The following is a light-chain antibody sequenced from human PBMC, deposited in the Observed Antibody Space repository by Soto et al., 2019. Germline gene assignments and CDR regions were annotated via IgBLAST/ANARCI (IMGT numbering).Light chain of an antibody. CDR2: GAS. J-gene: IGKJ2*01. CDR1: QSVSSN. Sequence: EIVMTQSPATLSVSPGERATLSCRASQSVSSNLAWYQQKPGQAPRLLIYGASTRATGIPARFSGSGSGTEFTLTISSLQSEDFALYFCQQRSDLYTFGQGTKLEI. V-gene: IGKV3D-15*01. CDR3: QQRSDLYT.